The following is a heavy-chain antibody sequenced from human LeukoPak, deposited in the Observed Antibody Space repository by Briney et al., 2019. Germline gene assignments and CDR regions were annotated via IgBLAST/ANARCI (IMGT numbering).Heavy chain of an antibody. Sequence: GGSLRLSCAASGFTFSTYHMKWVRQPPGKGLEWVSFISSGSTTIYYADSVKGRFTISRDNTKNSLYLQMNSLRDEDTAVYYCARASIAVAPADYWGQGTLVTVSS. CDR2: ISSGSTTI. V-gene: IGHV3-48*02. CDR3: ARASIAVAPADY. J-gene: IGHJ4*02. D-gene: IGHD6-19*01. CDR1: GFTFSTYH.